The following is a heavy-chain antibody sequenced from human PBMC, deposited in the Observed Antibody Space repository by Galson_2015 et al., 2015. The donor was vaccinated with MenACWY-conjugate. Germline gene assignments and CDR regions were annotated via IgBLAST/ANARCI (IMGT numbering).Heavy chain of an antibody. CDR2: ISYDGSNK. D-gene: IGHD2-21*02. V-gene: IGHV3-30*18. CDR1: GFTFSSYG. J-gene: IGHJ4*02. CDR3: AKARRGRVVVTATTDY. Sequence: SLRLSCAASGFTFSSYGMHWVRQAPGRGLEWVAVISYDGSNKYYADSVKGRFTISRDNCKNTLYLQMNSLRAEDTAVYYCAKARRGRVVVTATTDYWGQGTLVTVSS.